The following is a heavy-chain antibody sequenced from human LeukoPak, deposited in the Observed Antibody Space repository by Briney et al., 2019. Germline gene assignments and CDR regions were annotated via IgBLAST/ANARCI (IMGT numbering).Heavy chain of an antibody. D-gene: IGHD4-17*01. CDR2: ISSSSYI. J-gene: IGHJ5*02. CDR1: GFTFSRYT. CDR3: ARVVNVYSDNDVDL. Sequence: GGSLRLSCAATGFTFSRYTMNWVRQAPGKGLEWVSSISSSSYIYYRDSVKGRFAISRDNAKNALYLQMNSLRAEDTAVYYCARVVNVYSDNDVDLWGQGTLVIVSS. V-gene: IGHV3-21*06.